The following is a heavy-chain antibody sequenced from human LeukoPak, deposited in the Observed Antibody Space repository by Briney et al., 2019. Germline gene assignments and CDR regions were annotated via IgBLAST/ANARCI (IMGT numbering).Heavy chain of an antibody. CDR3: ARDKIVGATHFDY. D-gene: IGHD1-26*01. J-gene: IGHJ4*02. CDR1: GFSFSSYA. Sequence: GGSLRLSCAASGFSFSSYAIHWVRQAPGKGLEWVAVISYDGSNRYDADSVKGRFTISRDDSKNTLYLQMNSLRAEDTAVYYCARDKIVGATHFDYWGQGTLVTVSS. V-gene: IGHV3-30*04. CDR2: ISYDGSNR.